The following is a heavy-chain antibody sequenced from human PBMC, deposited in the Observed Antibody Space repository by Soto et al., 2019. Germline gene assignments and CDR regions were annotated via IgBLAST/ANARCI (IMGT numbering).Heavy chain of an antibody. V-gene: IGHV3-23*01. CDR3: AKGGDSSSWKNWFDP. D-gene: IGHD6-13*01. CDR2: ISGSGSSI. Sequence: GGSLRLSCAASGFTFSHYAMTWVRQAPGKGLEWVSGISGSGSSIYYADSVKGRFTISRDNSKNTLYLQMNSLRAEDTAVYYCAKGGDSSSWKNWFDPWGQGTLVTVSS. J-gene: IGHJ5*02. CDR1: GFTFSHYA.